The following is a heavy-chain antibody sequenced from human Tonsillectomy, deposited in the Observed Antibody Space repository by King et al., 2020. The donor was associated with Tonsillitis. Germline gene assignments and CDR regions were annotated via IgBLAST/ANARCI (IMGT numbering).Heavy chain of an antibody. CDR2: ISISSTYI. Sequence: VQLVESGGGLVKPGGSLRLSCAASGFTFSSYSMNWVRQAPGKGLEWVSSISISSTYIYYADSVKGRFTISRDNAKNSLYLQMNSLRAEDTAVYYCARDNYYDSSGWSAAFDFWGQGTMVTVSS. CDR3: ARDNYYDSSGWSAAFDF. J-gene: IGHJ3*01. D-gene: IGHD3-22*01. V-gene: IGHV3-21*01. CDR1: GFTFSSYS.